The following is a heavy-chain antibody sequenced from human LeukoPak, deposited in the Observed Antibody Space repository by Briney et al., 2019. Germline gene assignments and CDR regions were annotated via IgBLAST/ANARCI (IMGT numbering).Heavy chain of an antibody. Sequence: GGSLRLSCAASGFTFSDYYMGWVRQAPGKGLEWVANIKQDGSEKYYVDSVKGRFTISRDNAKNPLYLQMNSLRAEDTAVYYCARCDSSSWDNWFDPWGQGTLVTVSS. CDR3: ARCDSSSWDNWFDP. J-gene: IGHJ5*02. CDR1: GFTFSDYY. V-gene: IGHV3-7*01. D-gene: IGHD6-13*01. CDR2: IKQDGSEK.